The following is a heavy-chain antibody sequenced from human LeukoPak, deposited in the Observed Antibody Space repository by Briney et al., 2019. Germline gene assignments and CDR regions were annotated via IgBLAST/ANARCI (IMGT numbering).Heavy chain of an antibody. D-gene: IGHD3-16*01. CDR3: ARRTSLGMYDY. V-gene: IGHV3-74*01. J-gene: IGHJ4*02. CDR1: GFTFTNYW. Sequence: GGSLRLSCAASGFTFTNYWMHWVRQIAGKGLVWVSSINTDGTSSDYADSVKGRFTISRDNAKNTLYLEMNSLRVEDTAVYYCARRTSLGMYDYWGQGALVTVSS. CDR2: INTDGTSS.